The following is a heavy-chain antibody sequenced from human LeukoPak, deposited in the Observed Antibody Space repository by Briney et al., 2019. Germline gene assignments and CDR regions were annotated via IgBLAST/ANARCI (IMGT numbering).Heavy chain of an antibody. CDR3: ARDGGGYSYGYPNY. D-gene: IGHD5-18*01. V-gene: IGHV1-2*02. J-gene: IGHJ4*02. CDR2: INPNSGGT. Sequence: VASVKVSCKASGYTFTGYYMHWVRQAPGQGLEWMGWINPNSGGTNYAQKFQGRVTMTRDTSISTAYMELSRLRSDDTAVYYCARDGGGYSYGYPNYWGQGTLVTVSS. CDR1: GYTFTGYY.